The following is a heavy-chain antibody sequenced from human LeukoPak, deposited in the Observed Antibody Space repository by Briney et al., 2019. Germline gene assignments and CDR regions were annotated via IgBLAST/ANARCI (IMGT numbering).Heavy chain of an antibody. CDR3: ARDQMGGYSYGYNDY. CDR1: GFTFSSYW. CDR2: IKQDGSEK. Sequence: GGSLRLFCAASGFTFSSYWMSWVRQAPGKGLEWVANIKQDGSEKYYVDSVKGRFTISRDNAKNSLYLQMNSLRAEDTAVYYCARDQMGGYSYGYNDYWGQGTLVTVSS. V-gene: IGHV3-7*01. J-gene: IGHJ4*02. D-gene: IGHD5-18*01.